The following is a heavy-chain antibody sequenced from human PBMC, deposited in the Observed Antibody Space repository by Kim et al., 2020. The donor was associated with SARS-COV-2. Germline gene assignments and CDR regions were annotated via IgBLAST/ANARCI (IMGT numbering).Heavy chain of an antibody. D-gene: IGHD6-19*01. Sequence: SETLSLTCTVSSGSITETDWWSWVRQSPGKGLEWIADIYDSGRINYNLSLKSRVSMSIDRSKSQFSLRLSSVSAADTAVYYCARLQYSRGWQGFDCWGQGALVTVSS. CDR2: IYDSGRI. J-gene: IGHJ4*02. V-gene: IGHV4-4*02. CDR3: ARLQYSRGWQGFDC. CDR1: SGSITETDW.